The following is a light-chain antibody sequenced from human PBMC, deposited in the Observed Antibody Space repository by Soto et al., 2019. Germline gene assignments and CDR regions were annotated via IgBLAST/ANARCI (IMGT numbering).Light chain of an antibody. J-gene: IGLJ1*01. V-gene: IGLV1-40*01. CDR3: QSYDNSLRGSV. CDR1: SSNIGTGYD. Sequence: QSVLTQPPSVSGAPGQRVTISCTGSSSNIGTGYDVHWYQQLPGTAPKLLIYGNNNRPSGVPDRFSGSKSGTSASLAITGLQAEDEADYYCQSYDNSLRGSVFGTGTKLTVL. CDR2: GNN.